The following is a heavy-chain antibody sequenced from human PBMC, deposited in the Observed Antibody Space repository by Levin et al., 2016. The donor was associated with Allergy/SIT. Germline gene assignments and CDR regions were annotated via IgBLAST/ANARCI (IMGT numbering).Heavy chain of an antibody. CDR1: GFPFNSYT. CDR3: AKPPISGWYYFHT. CDR2: ISGSADNT. D-gene: IGHD6-19*01. V-gene: IGHV3-23*01. Sequence: GESLKISCAASGFPFNSYTLSWVRQAPGKGLEWVAGISGSADNTYYANSVKGRFTISRDKSKSTLYLQINGLRAEDTAVYFCAKPPISGWYYFHTWGQGTLVTVSS. J-gene: IGHJ4*02.